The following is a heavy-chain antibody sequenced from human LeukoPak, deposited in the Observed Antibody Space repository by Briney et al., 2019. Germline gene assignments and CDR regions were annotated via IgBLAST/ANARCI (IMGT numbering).Heavy chain of an antibody. CDR3: ARGRDYMDV. V-gene: IGHV3-11*01. Sequence: PGGSLRLSCAASGFRFSDFYMSWIRQAPGKGLEWVSYIGNGGTTLSYADSVKGRFTISWDNAKNSLSLQMNSLRVEDTAVYYCARGRDYMDVWGKGTTVTVSS. CDR2: IGNGGTTL. J-gene: IGHJ6*03. CDR1: GFRFSDFY.